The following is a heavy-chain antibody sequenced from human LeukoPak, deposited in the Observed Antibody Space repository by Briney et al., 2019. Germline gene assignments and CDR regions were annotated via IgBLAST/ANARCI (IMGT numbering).Heavy chain of an antibody. D-gene: IGHD1-26*01. V-gene: IGHV3-7*01. CDR3: GRVRPGDADY. Sequence: PGGSLRLSCAASGFTFSTYWMTWVRQAPGKGLEWVASISSDGSGKYYMDSVKGRFTISRDNAKNSLFLQMNSLRAEDPAVHYCGRVRPGDADYWGQGTLVTVSS. J-gene: IGHJ4*02. CDR2: ISSDGSGK. CDR1: GFTFSTYW.